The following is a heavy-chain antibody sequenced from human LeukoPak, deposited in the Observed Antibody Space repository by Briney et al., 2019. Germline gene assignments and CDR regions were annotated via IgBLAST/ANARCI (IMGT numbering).Heavy chain of an antibody. J-gene: IGHJ6*03. CDR1: GYTFTSYY. Sequence: ASVNVSCKASGYTFTSYYMHWVRQAPGQGLEWMGKINPSGGSTSYAQKFQGRVTMTRDMSTSTVYMELSSLRSEDTAVYYCAGTGHGYSGYGGDYYYYMDVWGKGTTVTVSS. D-gene: IGHD5-12*01. CDR3: AGTGHGYSGYGGDYYYYMDV. V-gene: IGHV1-46*03. CDR2: INPSGGST.